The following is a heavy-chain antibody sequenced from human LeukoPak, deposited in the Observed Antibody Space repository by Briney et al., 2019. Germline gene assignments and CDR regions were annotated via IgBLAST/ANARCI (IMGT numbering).Heavy chain of an antibody. V-gene: IGHV4-30-4*08. CDR2: IYYSGST. CDR1: GGSISSGDYY. D-gene: IGHD5-18*01. CDR3: ASVVDTAAFDI. J-gene: IGHJ3*02. Sequence: SQTLSLTCTVSGGSISSGDYYWSWTRQPPGKGLEWIGYIYYSGSTYYNPSLKSRVTISVDTSKNQFSLKLSSVTAADTAVYYCASVVDTAAFDIWGQGTMVTVSS.